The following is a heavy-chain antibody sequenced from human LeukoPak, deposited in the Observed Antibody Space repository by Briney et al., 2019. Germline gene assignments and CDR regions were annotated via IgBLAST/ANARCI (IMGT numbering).Heavy chain of an antibody. CDR3: ARDDLRFSDY. CDR2: ISYDGSNK. V-gene: IGHV3-30*04. Sequence: PGGSLRLSRAASGFTFSSYAMHWVRQAPGKGLEWVAVISYDGSNKYYADSVKGRFTISRDNSKNTLYLQMNSLRDEDTAVYYCARDDLRFSDYWGQGTLVTVSS. D-gene: IGHD3-3*01. J-gene: IGHJ4*02. CDR1: GFTFSSYA.